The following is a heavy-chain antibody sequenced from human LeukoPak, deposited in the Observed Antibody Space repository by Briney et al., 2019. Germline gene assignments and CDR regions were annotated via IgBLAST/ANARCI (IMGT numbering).Heavy chain of an antibody. CDR3: ARVSLRWAQNDY. D-gene: IGHD4-23*01. J-gene: IGHJ4*02. CDR1: GGSISSGGYY. V-gene: IGHV4-30-2*01. CDR2: INHSGST. Sequence: SQTLSLTCAVSGGSISSGGYYWSRIRQPPGKGLEWIGEINHSGSTNYNPSLKSRVTISVDTSKNQFSLKLSSVTAADTAVYYCARVSLRWAQNDYWGQGTLVTVSS.